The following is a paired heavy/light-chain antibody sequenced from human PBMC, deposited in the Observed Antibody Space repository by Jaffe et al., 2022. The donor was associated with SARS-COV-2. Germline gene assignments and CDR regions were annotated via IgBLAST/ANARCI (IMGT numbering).Light chain of an antibody. CDR1: NSNIGNNY. J-gene: IGLJ3*02. CDR3: GTWDSSLSAWV. Sequence: QSVLTQPPSVSAAPGQKVTISCSGSNSNIGNNYVSWYQHLPGTAPQRLIYDNNKRPSGISDRFSGSKSGTSATLGITGLQTGDEADYYCGTWDSSLSAWVFGGGTKLTVL. V-gene: IGLV1-51*01. CDR2: DNN.
Heavy chain of an antibody. V-gene: IGHV3-9*01. CDR1: GFTFDDYA. CDR2: ISWNSGSI. D-gene: IGHD6-19*01. J-gene: IGHJ4*02. CDR3: ARDRTIAVADPGDF. Sequence: EVQLVESGGGLVQPGRSLRLSCAASGFTFDDYAMHWVRQAPGKGLEWVSGISWNSGSIGYADSVKGRFTISRDNAKNSLYLQMNSLRGEDTAFYYCARDRTIAVADPGDFWGLGTLVTVSA.